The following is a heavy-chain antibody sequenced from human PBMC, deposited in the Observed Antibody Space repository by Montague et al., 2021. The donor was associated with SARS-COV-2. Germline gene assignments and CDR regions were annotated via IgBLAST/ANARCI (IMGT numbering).Heavy chain of an antibody. CDR2: ISYDGSNK. V-gene: IGHV3-30*04. J-gene: IGHJ6*02. D-gene: IGHD3-3*02. CDR1: GFTFSSYA. CDR3: AGELGFYGMDV. Sequence: SLRLSCAASGFTFSSYAMHWVRQAPGKGLEWVAVISYDGSNKYYADSMKGRFTISRDNSKNTLYLQMNSLRAEDTAVYYCAGELGFYGMDVWGQGTTVTVSS.